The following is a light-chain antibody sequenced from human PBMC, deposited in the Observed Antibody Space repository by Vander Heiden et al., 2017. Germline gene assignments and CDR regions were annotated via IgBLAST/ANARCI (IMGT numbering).Light chain of an antibody. Sequence: QFALTPPPSLSGSPGPSTTISCTGTSSDVGGYNYASWYQQHPGKAPKLMIYDVSNRPSGVSNRFSGSKSGNTASLTISGLQAEDEADYYCSSYTSSSSSYVFGAGTKVTVL. CDR1: SSDVGGYNY. CDR3: SSYTSSSSSYV. J-gene: IGLJ1*01. V-gene: IGLV2-14*01. CDR2: DVS.